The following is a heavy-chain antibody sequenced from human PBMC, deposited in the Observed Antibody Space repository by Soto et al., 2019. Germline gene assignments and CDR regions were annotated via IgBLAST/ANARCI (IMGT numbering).Heavy chain of an antibody. J-gene: IGHJ4*02. CDR3: ARDLSPPTQYYDILTGYYPKDFDY. V-gene: IGHV3-21*01. D-gene: IGHD3-9*01. CDR1: GFTFSSYS. Sequence: GGSLRHSCAASGFTFSSYSMNWVRQAPGKGLEWVSSISSSSSYIYYADSVKGRFTISRDNAKNSLYLQMNSLRAEDTAVYYCARDLSPPTQYYDILTGYYPKDFDYWGQGTLVTVSS. CDR2: ISSSSSYI.